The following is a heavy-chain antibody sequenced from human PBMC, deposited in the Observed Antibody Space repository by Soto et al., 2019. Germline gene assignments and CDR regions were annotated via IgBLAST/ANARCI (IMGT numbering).Heavy chain of an antibody. CDR3: ARDLCTNGVCYSYYYGMDV. Sequence: GGSLRLSCAASGFTFSSYGMHWVRQAPGKGLEWVAVIWYDGSNKYYADSVKGRFTISRDNSKNTLYLQMNSLRAEDTAVYYCARDLCTNGVCYSYYYGMDVWGQGTTVTVSS. V-gene: IGHV3-33*01. CDR1: GFTFSSYG. J-gene: IGHJ6*02. CDR2: IWYDGSNK. D-gene: IGHD2-8*01.